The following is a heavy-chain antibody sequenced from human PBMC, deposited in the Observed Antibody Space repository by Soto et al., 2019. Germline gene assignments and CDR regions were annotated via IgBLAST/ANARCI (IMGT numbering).Heavy chain of an antibody. CDR3: ARWGSGTNFYYHYAMDV. V-gene: IGHV3-23*01. D-gene: IGHD3-16*01. Sequence: GGSLRLSCSTSGFTFWNFAMAWVRQGPGKGLEWVSTVNDRGGSTYYADSVKGRFTISRDDSENTLHLQMSSLRTDDTAIYYCARWGSGTNFYYHYAMDVWGQGTTVTVSS. J-gene: IGHJ6*02. CDR2: VNDRGGST. CDR1: GFTFWNFA.